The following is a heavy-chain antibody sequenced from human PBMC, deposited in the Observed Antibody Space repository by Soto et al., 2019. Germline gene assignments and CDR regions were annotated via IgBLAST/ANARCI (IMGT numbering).Heavy chain of an antibody. Sequence: SVKVSCKASGGTFSSYAISWVRQAPGQGLEWMGGIIPIFGTANYAQKFQGRVTITADESTSTAYMELSSLRSEDTAVYYCARDRFSGSYLGDYWGQGTLVTVSS. CDR2: IIPIFGTA. J-gene: IGHJ4*02. CDR3: ARDRFSGSYLGDY. V-gene: IGHV1-69*13. D-gene: IGHD1-26*01. CDR1: GGTFSSYA.